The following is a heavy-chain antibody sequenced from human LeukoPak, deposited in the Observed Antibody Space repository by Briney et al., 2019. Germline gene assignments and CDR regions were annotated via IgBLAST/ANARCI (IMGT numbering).Heavy chain of an antibody. CDR1: GFTFSSYS. J-gene: IGHJ1*01. Sequence: GGSLRLSCAASGFTFSSYSMNWVRQAPGKGLEWVSSISSSSSYIYYADSVKGRFTISRDNAKNSLYLQMNSLRAEDSALYYCAKARNGYTTEYLHHWGQGTLVTVSS. CDR3: AKARNGYTTEYLHH. V-gene: IGHV3-21*04. CDR2: ISSSSSYI. D-gene: IGHD5-24*01.